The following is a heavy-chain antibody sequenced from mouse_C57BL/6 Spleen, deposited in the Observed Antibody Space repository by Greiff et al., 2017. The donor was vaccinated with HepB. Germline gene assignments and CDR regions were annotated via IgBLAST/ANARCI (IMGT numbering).Heavy chain of an antibody. D-gene: IGHD2-4*01. CDR2: IWGVGST. J-gene: IGHJ3*01. CDR1: GFSLTSYG. V-gene: IGHV2-6*01. CDR3: ASAIYYDYDRAFAY. Sequence: VQLVESGPGLVAPSQSLSITCTVSGFSLTSYGVDWVRQSPGKGLEWLGVIWGVGSTNYNSALKSRLSISKDNSKSQVFVKMNRLQTDDTAMYYCASAIYYDYDRAFAYWGQGTLVTVSA.